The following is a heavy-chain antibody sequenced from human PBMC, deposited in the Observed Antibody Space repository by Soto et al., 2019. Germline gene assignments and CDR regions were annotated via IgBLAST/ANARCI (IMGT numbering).Heavy chain of an antibody. D-gene: IGHD6-25*01. V-gene: IGHV1-58*02. CDR2: IVVGSGNT. CDR3: AAGGAADAFYYMDV. J-gene: IGHJ6*03. CDR1: GFTFTSSA. Sequence: SVKVSCKASGFTFTSSAMQWVRQARGQRLEWIGWIVVGSGNTNYAQKFQERVTITRDMSTSTAYMELSSLRSEDTAVYYCAAGGAADAFYYMDVWGKGTTVTVSS.